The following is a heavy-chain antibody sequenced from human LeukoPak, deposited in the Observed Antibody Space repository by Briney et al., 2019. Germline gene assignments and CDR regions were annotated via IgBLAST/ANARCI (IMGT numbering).Heavy chain of an antibody. CDR1: GGSISTDDYY. J-gene: IGHJ4*02. D-gene: IGHD1/OR15-1a*01. CDR2: IFYAGST. Sequence: PSETLSLTCTVSGGSISTDDYYWGWIRQPPGQGLEGIGSIFYAGSTSYNPSLKSRVTMYVDTSQNQFSLSLSSMTAADTALYYCARRTIPNKYYFDSWGQGTLVTVSS. CDR3: ARRTIPNKYYFDS. V-gene: IGHV4-39*01.